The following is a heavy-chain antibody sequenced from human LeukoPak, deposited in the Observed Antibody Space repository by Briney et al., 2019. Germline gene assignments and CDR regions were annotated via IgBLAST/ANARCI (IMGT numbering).Heavy chain of an antibody. V-gene: IGHV4-59*01. CDR3: ARDDYRGVTNFDP. D-gene: IGHD3-10*01. CDR1: GGSISPYF. CDR2: ISYTGST. J-gene: IGHJ5*02. Sequence: SETLSLTCTVSGGSISPYFWSWIRQPPGKGLEWIGYISYTGSTNYNPSLKSRVTISVDTSKNQFSLQLPSVPAADTAVYYCARDDYRGVTNFDPWGQGTLVTVSS.